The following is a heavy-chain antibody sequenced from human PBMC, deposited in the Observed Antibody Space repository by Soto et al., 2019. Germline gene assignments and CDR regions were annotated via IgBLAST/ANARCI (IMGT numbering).Heavy chain of an antibody. CDR2: IYYSGST. V-gene: IGHV4-30-4*01. D-gene: IGHD3-9*01. Sequence: NPSETLSLTCTVSGGSISSGDYYWSWIRQPPGKGLEWIGYIYYSGSTYYNPSLKSRVTISVDTSKNQFSLKLSSVTAADTAVYYCARGLNYDILTGYPYYGMDVWGQGTTVTVSS. CDR3: ARGLNYDILTGYPYYGMDV. J-gene: IGHJ6*02. CDR1: GGSISSGDYY.